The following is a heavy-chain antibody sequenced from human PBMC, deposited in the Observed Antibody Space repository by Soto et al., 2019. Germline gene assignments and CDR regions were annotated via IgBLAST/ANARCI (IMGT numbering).Heavy chain of an antibody. Sequence: SVKVSCKASGGTFSSYAISWVRQAPGQGLEWMGGIIPIFGTANYAQKFQGRVTITADKSTSTAYMELSSLRSEDTAVYYCARAGYCTNGVCYIDPWGPGTLVPVSP. CDR1: GGTFSSYA. D-gene: IGHD2-8*01. V-gene: IGHV1-69*06. J-gene: IGHJ5*02. CDR2: IIPIFGTA. CDR3: ARAGYCTNGVCYIDP.